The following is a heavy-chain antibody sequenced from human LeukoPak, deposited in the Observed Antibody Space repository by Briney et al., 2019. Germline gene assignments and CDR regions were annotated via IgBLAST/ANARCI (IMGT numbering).Heavy chain of an antibody. D-gene: IGHD3-22*01. CDR1: GFTFSSYW. Sequence: QSGGSLRLSCAASGFTFSSYWMHWVRQAPGKGLVWVSRINSDGSSTNYADSVNGRFTISRDNAKNTLYPQMNSLSAEDTAVYYCASAYYDSSGPTYGMDVWGQGTTVTVSS. J-gene: IGHJ6*02. CDR3: ASAYYDSSGPTYGMDV. CDR2: INSDGSST. V-gene: IGHV3-74*01.